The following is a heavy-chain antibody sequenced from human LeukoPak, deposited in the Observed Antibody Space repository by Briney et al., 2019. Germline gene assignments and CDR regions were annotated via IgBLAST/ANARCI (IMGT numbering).Heavy chain of an antibody. CDR2: ISGSGGST. V-gene: IGHV3-23*01. CDR3: AKSGTGSGTYTHMDV. D-gene: IGHD1-26*01. Sequence: GGSLRLSCAASGFTFSSFAMTWVRLAPGKGLEWVSAISGSGGSTYYAASVKGRFTISRDNSKKTLYLQTSSLRAEDTALYYCAKSGTGSGTYTHMDVWGKGTTVTVSS. CDR1: GFTFSSFA. J-gene: IGHJ6*03.